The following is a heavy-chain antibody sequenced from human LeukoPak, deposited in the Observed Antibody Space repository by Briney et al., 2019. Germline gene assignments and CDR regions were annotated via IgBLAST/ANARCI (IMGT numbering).Heavy chain of an antibody. CDR2: IYYSGNT. Sequence: PSETLSLTCTVSGGSISSYYWSWIRQPPGKGLEWIGYIYYSGNTNYNPSLKSRVTISVDTSKNQFSLKLSSVTAADTAVYYCARRDILTGPDAFDIWGQGTMVTVSS. CDR1: GGSISSYY. CDR3: ARRDILTGPDAFDI. D-gene: IGHD3-9*01. V-gene: IGHV4-59*08. J-gene: IGHJ3*02.